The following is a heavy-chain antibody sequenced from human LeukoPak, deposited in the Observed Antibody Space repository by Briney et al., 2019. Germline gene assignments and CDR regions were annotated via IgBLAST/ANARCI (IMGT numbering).Heavy chain of an antibody. Sequence: SGGSLRLSCAASGFTFSSYSMNWVRQAPGKGLEWVSSISSSSSYIYYADSVKGRFTISRDNAKNSLYLQMNSLRAEDTAVYYCARGPAWYSSSSGGAFDIWGQGTMVTVSS. CDR1: GFTFSSYS. CDR3: ARGPAWYSSSSGGAFDI. V-gene: IGHV3-21*01. D-gene: IGHD6-6*01. J-gene: IGHJ3*02. CDR2: ISSSSSYI.